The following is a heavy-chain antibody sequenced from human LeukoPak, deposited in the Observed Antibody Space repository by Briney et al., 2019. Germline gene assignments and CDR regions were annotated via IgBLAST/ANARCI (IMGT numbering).Heavy chain of an antibody. Sequence: PGRSLRLSCAASGFTFSSYAMHWVRQAPGKGLEWVAIISYDGSNKYYADPVKGRFTISRDNSKNTLYLQMNSLRAEDTAVYYCARDPHYYYYMDVWGKGTTVTVSS. CDR1: GFTFSSYA. V-gene: IGHV3-30-3*01. CDR3: ARDPHYYYYMDV. J-gene: IGHJ6*03. CDR2: ISYDGSNK.